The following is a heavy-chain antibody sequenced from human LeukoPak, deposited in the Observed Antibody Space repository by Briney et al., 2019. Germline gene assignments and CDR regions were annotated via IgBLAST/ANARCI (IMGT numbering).Heavy chain of an antibody. CDR2: IYHSGST. CDR1: GYSISSGYY. CDR3: ARDSRGFYGSGKKDYYYYYYMDV. V-gene: IGHV4-38-2*02. J-gene: IGHJ6*03. Sequence: SETLSLTCTVSGYSISSGYYWGWIRQPPGKGLEWIGSIYHSGSTYYNPSLKSRVTISVDTSKNQFSLKLSSVTAADTAVYYCARDSRGFYGSGKKDYYYYYYMDVWGKGTTVTISS. D-gene: IGHD3-10*01.